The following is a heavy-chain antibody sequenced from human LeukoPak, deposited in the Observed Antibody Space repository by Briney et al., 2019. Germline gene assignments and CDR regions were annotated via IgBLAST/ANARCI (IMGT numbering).Heavy chain of an antibody. Sequence: GGSLRLSCVASGFSLRRYWMYWVRQAPGKGLVWVSRISSDGSNTTYGDSVKGRFTIARDNAKNTLSLQMSSLRADDTAMYYCARSIGGNLDYWGQGTLVTVSS. CDR2: ISSDGSNT. CDR1: GFSLRRYW. J-gene: IGHJ4*02. D-gene: IGHD3-16*01. V-gene: IGHV3-74*01. CDR3: ARSIGGNLDY.